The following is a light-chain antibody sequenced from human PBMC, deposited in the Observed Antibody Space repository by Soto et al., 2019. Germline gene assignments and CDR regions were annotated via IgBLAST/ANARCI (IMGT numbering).Light chain of an antibody. CDR1: QSVTIN. V-gene: IGKV3-15*01. Sequence: EIVMTQSPDTLSVYPGERATLSCRASQSVTINLAWYQQKLGQAPRLLIYGASTRATGIPARFSGSGSGTEFTLTISSLQSEEFAVYYCQQYNNWLTFGGGTKVEIK. J-gene: IGKJ4*01. CDR2: GAS. CDR3: QQYNNWLT.